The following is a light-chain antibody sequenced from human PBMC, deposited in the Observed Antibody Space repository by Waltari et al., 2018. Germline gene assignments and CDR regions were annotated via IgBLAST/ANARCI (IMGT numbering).Light chain of an antibody. CDR3: QHRGNWPSPSWT. CDR2: DAP. V-gene: IGKV3-11*01. Sequence: EVVLPHSPDPLSCSPGERVTPSSTASQSVANSLAWYQHKPGQAPRLLIYDAPKRATGIPARFSGTGSATDFTLTISSLEPDDFAVYYCQHRGNWPSPSWTFGQGTKVEI. CDR1: QSVANS. J-gene: IGKJ1*01.